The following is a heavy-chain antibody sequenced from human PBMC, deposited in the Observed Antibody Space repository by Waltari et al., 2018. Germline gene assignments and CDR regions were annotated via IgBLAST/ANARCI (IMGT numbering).Heavy chain of an antibody. CDR3: VGWNDPINS. CDR1: GFTISRFW. CDR2: IGPYGSDN. V-gene: IGHV3-7*01. Sequence: EAQLVQSGGGLVQPGGSLTLSCAASGFTISRFWMTWFRQAPGQGREWVANIGPYGSDNYYVDAVKGRFTISRDNAENSLHLKMRSLGVEDTALYYCVGWNDPINSWGQGTLVAVSS. D-gene: IGHD1-1*01. J-gene: IGHJ4*02.